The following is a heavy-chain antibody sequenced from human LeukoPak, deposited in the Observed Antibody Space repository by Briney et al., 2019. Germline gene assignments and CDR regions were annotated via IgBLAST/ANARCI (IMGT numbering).Heavy chain of an antibody. D-gene: IGHD3-22*01. V-gene: IGHV4-34*01. CDR2: INHSGST. J-gene: IGHJ4*02. CDR1: GGSFSGYY. CDR3: ARAKGLYYYDSSGYYEY. Sequence: PSETLSLTCAVYGGSFSGYYWSWIRQPPGKGLEWIGEINHSGSTNYNPSLKSRVTISVDTSKNQFSLKLSSVTAADTAVYYCARAKGLYYYDSSGYYEYWGQGTLVTVSS.